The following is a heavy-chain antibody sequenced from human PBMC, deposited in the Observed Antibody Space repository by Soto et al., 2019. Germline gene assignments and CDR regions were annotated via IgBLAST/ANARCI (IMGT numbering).Heavy chain of an antibody. CDR2: ISGDNVNR. CDR3: GREGQQLAQEQYLQLNGVDV. CDR1: GYNLREYG. Sequence: QVHLVQSGVEVKKPGASVKVSCTAHGYNLREYGVSWLRQVPGQGFEWMGWISGDNVNRRSSQRLQDRLTMTTDTSTNPASRELRSLRSDDTAVYFCGREGQQLAQEQYLQLNGVDVWGQGTSVTVSS. V-gene: IGHV1-18*01. D-gene: IGHD6-13*01. J-gene: IGHJ6*02.